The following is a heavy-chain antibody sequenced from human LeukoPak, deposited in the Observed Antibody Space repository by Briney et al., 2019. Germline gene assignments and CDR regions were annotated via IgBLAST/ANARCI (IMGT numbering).Heavy chain of an antibody. CDR2: IYYSGST. V-gene: IGHV4-30-4*01. CDR1: GGSISSGVYY. CDR3: ARSDILTGYYPDAFDI. Sequence: SETLSLTCTVSGGSISSGVYYWSCIRQPPGKGPEWIGYIYYSGSTYYNPSLKSRVTISVDTSKNQFSLKLSSVTAADTAVYYCARSDILTGYYPDAFDIWGQGTMVTVSS. J-gene: IGHJ3*02. D-gene: IGHD3-9*01.